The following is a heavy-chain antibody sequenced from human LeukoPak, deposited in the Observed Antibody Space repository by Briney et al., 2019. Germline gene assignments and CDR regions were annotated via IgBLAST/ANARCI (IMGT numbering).Heavy chain of an antibody. J-gene: IGHJ5*02. CDR2: INPNSGET. CDR3: ARRLYYYDSSSYDSLEDWFDP. CDR1: GYTFSGYY. D-gene: IGHD3-22*01. Sequence: ASVKVSCKASGYTFSGYYMHWVRQARGQGLEWMGWINPNSGETNYAQKFQGRVTMTRDTSISTAYMELSRLRSDDTAVYYCARRLYYYDSSSYDSLEDWFDPWGQGTLVTVSS. V-gene: IGHV1-2*02.